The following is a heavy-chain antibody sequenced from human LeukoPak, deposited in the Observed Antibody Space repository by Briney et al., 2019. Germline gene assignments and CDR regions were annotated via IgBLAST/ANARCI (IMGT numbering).Heavy chain of an antibody. CDR1: GFTFSNAW. D-gene: IGHD1-26*01. CDR3: TTDLRWELVWVRDC. V-gene: IGHV3-15*01. J-gene: IGHJ4*02. CDR2: IKSNTDGGTT. Sequence: GGSLRLSCAASGFTFSNAWMSWVRQAPGKGLEWVGRIKSNTDGGTTDYAAPVKGRCTISRDDSQNKLFLQINSLKTEDTAVYFCTTDLRWELVWVRDCWGQGTLVTVSS.